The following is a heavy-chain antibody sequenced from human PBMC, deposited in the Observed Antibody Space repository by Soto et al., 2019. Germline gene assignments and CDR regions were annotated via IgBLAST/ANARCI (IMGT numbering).Heavy chain of an antibody. Sequence: GGSLRLSCSASGFTFSSYAMHWVRQAPGKGLEYVSAISSNGGSTYYADSVKGRFTISRDNSKNTLYLQMSSLRAGDTAVYYCVKVYDYYDSSGYPRWGQGTLVTVSS. D-gene: IGHD3-22*01. CDR3: VKVYDYYDSSGYPR. V-gene: IGHV3-64D*06. CDR2: ISSNGGST. J-gene: IGHJ4*02. CDR1: GFTFSSYA.